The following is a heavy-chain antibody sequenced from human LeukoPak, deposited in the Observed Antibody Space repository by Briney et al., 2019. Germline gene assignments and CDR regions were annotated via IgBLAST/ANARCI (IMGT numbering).Heavy chain of an antibody. J-gene: IGHJ4*02. V-gene: IGHV4-38-2*01. CDR2: IYHSGST. Sequence: PSETLSLTCAVSGYSISSGYYWGWIRQPPGKGLEWIGSIYHSGSTYYNPSLESRVTISVDTSKNQFSLKLSSVTAADTAVYYCARAGVTPTYFDYWGQGTLVTVSS. D-gene: IGHD2-21*02. CDR3: ARAGVTPTYFDY. CDR1: GYSISSGYY.